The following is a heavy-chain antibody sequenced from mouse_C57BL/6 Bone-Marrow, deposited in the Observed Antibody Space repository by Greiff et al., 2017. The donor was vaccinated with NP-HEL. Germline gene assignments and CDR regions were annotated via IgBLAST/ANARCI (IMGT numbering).Heavy chain of an antibody. CDR3: ARKEDSSGLGD. V-gene: IGHV1-81*01. J-gene: IGHJ3*01. CDR2: IYPRSGNT. Sequence: VKVVESGAELARPGASVKLSCKASGYTFTSYGISWVKQRTGQGLEWIGEIYPRSGNTYYNEKFKGKATLTADKSSSTAYMELRSLTSEDSAVYFCARKEDSSGLGDWGQGTLVTVSA. D-gene: IGHD3-2*02. CDR1: GYTFTSYG.